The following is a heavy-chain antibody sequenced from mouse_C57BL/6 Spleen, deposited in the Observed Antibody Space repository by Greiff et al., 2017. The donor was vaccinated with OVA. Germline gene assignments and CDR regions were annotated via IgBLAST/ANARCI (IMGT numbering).Heavy chain of an antibody. CDR2: ISSGGSYS. CDR1: GFTFSSYG. J-gene: IGHJ4*01. V-gene: IGHV5-6*01. CDR3: AREGPNWDLYAMDY. D-gene: IGHD4-1*01. Sequence: EVMLVESGGDLVKPGGSLKLSCAASGFTFSSYGMSWVRQTPDKRLEWVATISSGGSYSYYPDSVKGRFTISRDNAKNTLYLQMSSLKSEATAMYYCAREGPNWDLYAMDYWGQGTSVTVSS.